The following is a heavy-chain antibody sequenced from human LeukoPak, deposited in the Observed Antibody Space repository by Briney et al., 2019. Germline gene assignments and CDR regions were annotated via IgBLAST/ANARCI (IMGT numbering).Heavy chain of an antibody. V-gene: IGHV1-24*01. J-gene: IGHJ2*01. CDR1: GNILTEVS. CDR3: VAEGCSGGICYPYFDL. CDR2: FDPANGGK. Sequence: ASVKVSCKVSGNILTEVSMHWVRQAPGKGLQWIGGFDPANGGKIYAQQFQGRVTMTEDTSTDTAYMELNSLRSEDTAVYYCVAEGCSGGICYPYFDLWGRGTLVIVSS. D-gene: IGHD2-15*01.